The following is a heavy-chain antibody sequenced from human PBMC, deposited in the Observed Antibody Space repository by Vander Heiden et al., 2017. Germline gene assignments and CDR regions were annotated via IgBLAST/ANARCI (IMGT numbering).Heavy chain of an antibody. V-gene: IGHV3-21*01. J-gene: IGHJ2*01. Sequence: EVQLVESGGGMVKPGGSLRLSCAASGFTFSSYSMNWVRQAPGKGLEWVSSISSSSSYIYYADSVKGRFTISRDNAKNSLYLQMNSLRAEDTAVYYCARVPVEMATIYEWYFDLWGRGTLVTVSS. CDR3: ARVPVEMATIYEWYFDL. D-gene: IGHD5-12*01. CDR2: ISSSSSYI. CDR1: GFTFSSYS.